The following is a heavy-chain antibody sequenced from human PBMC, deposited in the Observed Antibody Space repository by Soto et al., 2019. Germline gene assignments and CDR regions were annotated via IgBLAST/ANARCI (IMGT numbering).Heavy chain of an antibody. CDR3: ARFIRRPAFDI. J-gene: IGHJ3*02. Sequence: QVQLQESGPGLVKPSQTLSLTCTVSGGSISSDDYYWSWIRQPPGKGLECIGYIYYSGSTYYNPSLKRRVTISVDTSKNQFSLTLRSVTAADTAVYSCARFIRRPAFDIWGQGTMVTVSS. CDR1: GGSISSDDYY. V-gene: IGHV4-30-4*01. D-gene: IGHD3-16*02. CDR2: IYYSGST.